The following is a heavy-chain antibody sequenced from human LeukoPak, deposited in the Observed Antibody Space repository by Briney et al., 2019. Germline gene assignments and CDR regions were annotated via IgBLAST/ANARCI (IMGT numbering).Heavy chain of an antibody. J-gene: IGHJ4*02. Sequence: GGSLRLSCATSGFTFRNYWMSWVRQAPGKGLEWVANIKQDGSEKYYVDSAKGRFTISRDNAKNSLYLQMNSLRAEDTAVYYCARDRGSYCSGGSCHFFDYWGQGTLVTVSS. CDR2: IKQDGSEK. D-gene: IGHD2-15*01. V-gene: IGHV3-7*01. CDR3: ARDRGSYCSGGSCHFFDY. CDR1: GFTFRNYW.